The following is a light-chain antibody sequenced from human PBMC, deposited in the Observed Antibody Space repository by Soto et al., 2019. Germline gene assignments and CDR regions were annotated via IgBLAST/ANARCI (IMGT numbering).Light chain of an antibody. J-gene: IGKJ1*01. Sequence: DIQLTQSPSFLSASVGDRVTITCRASQGISSYLAWYQQKPGKAPKLLIYAASTLQSGVPSRFSGSGSGTEFTLTISSLQREEFATYYCQQLNSYPPTFGQGTKVEIK. CDR2: AAS. CDR3: QQLNSYPPT. V-gene: IGKV1-9*01. CDR1: QGISSY.